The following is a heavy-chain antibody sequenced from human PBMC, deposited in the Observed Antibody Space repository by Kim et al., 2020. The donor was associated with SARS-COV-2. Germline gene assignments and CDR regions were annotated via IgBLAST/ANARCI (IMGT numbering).Heavy chain of an antibody. Sequence: ASVKVSCKVSGYTLTELSMHWVRQAPGKGLEWMGGFDPEDGETIYAQKFQGRVTMTEDTSTDTAYMELSSLRSEDTAVYYCATEKSEMVRGVKKFDYWGQGTLVTVSS. D-gene: IGHD3-10*01. CDR3: ATEKSEMVRGVKKFDY. CDR1: GYTLTELS. V-gene: IGHV1-24*01. CDR2: FDPEDGET. J-gene: IGHJ4*02.